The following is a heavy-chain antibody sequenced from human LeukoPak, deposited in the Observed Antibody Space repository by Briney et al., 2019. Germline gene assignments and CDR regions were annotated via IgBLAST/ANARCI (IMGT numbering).Heavy chain of an antibody. Sequence: ASVKVSCKASGYTFTGYYMHWVRQAPGQGLEWMGWINPNSSVTNYAQKFQGRVTMTRDTSISTAYMELSRLRSDDTAVYYCALLAGATWAHDYWGQGSLVTVSS. CDR1: GYTFTGYY. V-gene: IGHV1-2*02. CDR2: INPNSSVT. J-gene: IGHJ4*02. D-gene: IGHD1-26*01. CDR3: ALLAGATWAHDY.